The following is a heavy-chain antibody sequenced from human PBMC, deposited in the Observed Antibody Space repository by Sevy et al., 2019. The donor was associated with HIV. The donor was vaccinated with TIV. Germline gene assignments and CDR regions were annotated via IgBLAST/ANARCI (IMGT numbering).Heavy chain of an antibody. CDR3: ARGMILEGSWCGMDV. J-gene: IGHJ6*02. CDR1: GFTVSSNY. CDR2: IFSGGST. Sequence: GGSLRLSCAVSGFTVSSNYMTWVRQAPGRGLEWVSVIFSGGSTYYADSVKGRFTISRDNPRNTLSLQMNSLRAEDTAVYYCARGMILEGSWCGMDVWGQGTTVTVS. V-gene: IGHV3-53*01. D-gene: IGHD3-3*01.